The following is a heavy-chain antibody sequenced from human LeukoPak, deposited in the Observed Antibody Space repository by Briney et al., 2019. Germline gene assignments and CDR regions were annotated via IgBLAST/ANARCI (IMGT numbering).Heavy chain of an antibody. CDR1: GYTFTSYD. CDR3: ARDCYDILTGYYRWFEP. CDR2: MKPNSGNT. J-gene: IGHJ5*02. V-gene: IGHV1-8*01. Sequence: ASVKVSCKASGYTFTSYDINWVRQATGQGLEWMGWMKPNSGNTGYAQKFQGRVTMTRNTSISTAYMELSSLRSEDTAVYYCARDCYDILTGYYRWFEPWGQGTLVTVSS. D-gene: IGHD3-9*01.